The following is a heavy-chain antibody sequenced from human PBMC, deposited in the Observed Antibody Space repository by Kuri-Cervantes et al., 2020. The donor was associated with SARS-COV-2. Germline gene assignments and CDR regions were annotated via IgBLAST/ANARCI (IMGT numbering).Heavy chain of an antibody. Sequence: SETPSLTCTVSGASIGSTDSYWGWIRQPPGKAKELIGSIKYSGSTFYNPSLKSRVTFSVDTSKNQFSLKLTSVTAADTAVYHCATHSWRTQNNWFDPWGQGTLVTVSS. J-gene: IGHJ5*02. CDR3: ATHSWRTQNNWFDP. V-gene: IGHV4-39*01. CDR2: IKYSGST. CDR1: GASIGSTDSY.